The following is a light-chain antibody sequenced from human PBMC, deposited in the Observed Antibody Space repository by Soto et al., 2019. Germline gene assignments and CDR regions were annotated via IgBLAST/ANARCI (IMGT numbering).Light chain of an antibody. Sequence: QSALTQPASVSGSPGQSITISCTGTSSDVGGDKYVSWYQHLPGKAPKLMIYEVSYRPSGVSDRFSGSKSGNTASLTISGLQAEDEADYYCSSCVSNSILVFGTGTQLTVL. CDR1: SSDVGGDKY. V-gene: IGLV2-14*01. CDR3: SSCVSNSILV. J-gene: IGLJ7*01. CDR2: EVS.